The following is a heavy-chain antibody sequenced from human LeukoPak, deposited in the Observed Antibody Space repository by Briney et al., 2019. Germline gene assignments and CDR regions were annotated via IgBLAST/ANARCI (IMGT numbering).Heavy chain of an antibody. D-gene: IGHD4-17*01. Sequence: SETLSLTCTVSGGSISSYYWSWIRQPPGKGLEWIGYIYYNGSTNYNPSLKSRVTISVDTSKNQFSLKLSSVTAADTAVYYCARDSAYGDYNDYWGQGTLVTVSS. V-gene: IGHV4-59*12. J-gene: IGHJ4*02. CDR3: ARDSAYGDYNDY. CDR2: IYYNGST. CDR1: GGSISSYY.